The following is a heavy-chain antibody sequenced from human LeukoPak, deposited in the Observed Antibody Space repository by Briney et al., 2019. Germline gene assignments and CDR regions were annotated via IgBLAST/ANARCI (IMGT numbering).Heavy chain of an antibody. D-gene: IGHD3-9*01. CDR1: GGSISSGGYY. CDR2: IYYSGST. Sequence: PSQTLSLTCTVSGGSISSGGYYWSWIRQHPGKGLEWIGYIYYSGSTYYNPSLKGRVTISVDTSKNQFSLKLSSVTAADTAVYYCARDRAGDILTGYWFDPWGQGTLVTVSS. CDR3: ARDRAGDILTGYWFDP. V-gene: IGHV4-31*03. J-gene: IGHJ5*02.